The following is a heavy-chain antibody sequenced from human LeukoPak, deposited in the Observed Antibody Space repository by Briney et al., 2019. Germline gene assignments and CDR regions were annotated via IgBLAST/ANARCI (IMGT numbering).Heavy chain of an antibody. CDR2: INHSGST. V-gene: IGHV4-34*01. CDR1: GGSFSGYY. Sequence: SETLSLTCAVYGGSFSGYYWSWIRQPPGKGLEWIGEINHSGSTNYNPSLKSRVTISVDTSKSQFSLKLSSVTAADTAVYYCARGLGYYYGSSGYYSRSHRARFDYRGQGTLVTVSS. J-gene: IGHJ4*02. CDR3: ARGLGYYYGSSGYYSRSHRARFDY. D-gene: IGHD3-22*01.